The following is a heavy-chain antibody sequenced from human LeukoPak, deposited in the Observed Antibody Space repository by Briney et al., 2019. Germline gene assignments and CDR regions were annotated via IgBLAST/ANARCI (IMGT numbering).Heavy chain of an antibody. V-gene: IGHV3-33*01. J-gene: IGHJ4*02. D-gene: IGHD6-19*01. CDR2: IWYDGSNK. Sequence: GGSLRLSCAASGFTFSSYGMHWVRQAPGKGLGWVGVIWYDGSNKYYADSVKGRFTISRDNSKNTLYLQMNSLRAEDTAVYYCARDHSSGWYSDYFDYWGQGTLVTVSS. CDR1: GFTFSSYG. CDR3: ARDHSSGWYSDYFDY.